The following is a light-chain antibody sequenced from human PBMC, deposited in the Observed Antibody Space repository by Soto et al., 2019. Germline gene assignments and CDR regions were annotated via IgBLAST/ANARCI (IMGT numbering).Light chain of an antibody. CDR1: SSDVGGYSY. V-gene: IGLV2-14*01. Sequence: SALTQPASVSGSPGQSIAISCTGTSSDVGGYSYVSWYQQQPGKAPKLVISDVSNRPSGVSDRFSGSKSGNTASLTISGLQTEDEADYYCASYTPSSTYVFGTGTKLTVL. J-gene: IGLJ1*01. CDR3: ASYTPSSTYV. CDR2: DVS.